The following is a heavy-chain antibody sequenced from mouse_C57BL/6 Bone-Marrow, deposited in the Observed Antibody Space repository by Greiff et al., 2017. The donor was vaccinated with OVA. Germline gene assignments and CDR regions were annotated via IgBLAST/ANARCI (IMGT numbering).Heavy chain of an antibody. CDR3: ARQGGFILYWYFDV. V-gene: IGHV5-6*01. CDR1: GFTFSSYG. CDR2: ISSGGSYT. J-gene: IGHJ1*03. D-gene: IGHD1-1*01. Sequence: EVKLMESGGDLVKPGGSLKLSCAASGFTFSSYGMSWVRQTPDKRLEWVATISSGGSYTYYPDSVKGRFTISRDNAKNTLYLQMSRLKSEDTAMYYCARQGGFILYWYFDVWGTGTTVTVSS.